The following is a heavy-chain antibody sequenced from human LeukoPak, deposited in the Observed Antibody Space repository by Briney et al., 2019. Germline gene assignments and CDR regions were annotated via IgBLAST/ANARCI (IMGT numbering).Heavy chain of an antibody. CDR1: GFTFSSYA. CDR2: ISGSGGST. V-gene: IGHV3-23*01. J-gene: IGHJ4*02. Sequence: GGSLRLSCAASGFTFSSYAMSWVRQAPGKGLEWVSAISGSGGSTYYADSVKGRFTISRDNSKNTLYLQMNSLRAEDTAVYYCAKANTVTMVLWAFDYWGQGTLVTVSS. CDR3: AKANTVTMVLWAFDY. D-gene: IGHD3-10*01.